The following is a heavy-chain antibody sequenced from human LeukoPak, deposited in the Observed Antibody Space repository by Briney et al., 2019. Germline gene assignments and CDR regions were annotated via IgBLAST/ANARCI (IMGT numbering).Heavy chain of an antibody. CDR2: ISGSGGRT. CDR1: GFTISSYA. Sequence: GGSLRLSCAVSGFTISSYAMSWVRQAPGKGMEWVSAISGSGGRTFYADSVKGRFTISRDNSKNTLYLQMKSLRAEDTAVYYCTKEPLYCGGDCYDPFDYWGQGTLVTVSS. CDR3: TKEPLYCGGDCYDPFDY. V-gene: IGHV3-23*01. J-gene: IGHJ4*02. D-gene: IGHD2-21*02.